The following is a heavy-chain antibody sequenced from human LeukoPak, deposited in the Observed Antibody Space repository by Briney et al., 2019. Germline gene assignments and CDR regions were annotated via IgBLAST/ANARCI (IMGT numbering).Heavy chain of an antibody. CDR2: INPNSGDT. J-gene: IGHJ4*02. CDR3: ARTGWGSYLLDY. D-gene: IGHD3-16*01. CDR1: GYIFTGYY. V-gene: IGHV1-2*02. Sequence: ASVKVSCKASGYIFTGYYMHWVRQAPGQGLEWMGWINPNSGDTNYAQKFQGRVTMTRDTSISTAYMELSRLRSDDTAVYYCARTGWGSYLLDYWGQGTLVTVSS.